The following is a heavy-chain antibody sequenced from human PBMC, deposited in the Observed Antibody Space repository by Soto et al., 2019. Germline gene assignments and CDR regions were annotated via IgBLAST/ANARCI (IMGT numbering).Heavy chain of an antibody. V-gene: IGHV1-18*01. Sequence: ASVKVSCKASGFTFTNYGFNWVRQAPGQGLEWMGWINPSDGNRNFAQKFEDRVTMTTATSTNTVFLELRSLKSDDTAIYYCARDRLRGYDSSGFYSWGQGTMVTVSS. CDR2: INPSDGNR. D-gene: IGHD3-22*01. CDR1: GFTFTNYG. CDR3: ARDRLRGYDSSGFYS. J-gene: IGHJ4*02.